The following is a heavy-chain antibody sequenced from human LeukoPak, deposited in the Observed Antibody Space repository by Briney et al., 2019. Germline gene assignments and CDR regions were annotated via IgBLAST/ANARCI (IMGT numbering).Heavy chain of an antibody. Sequence: GESLKISCKGSGCSFTSHWIGWGRQMPGKGLEWMGIISPGDSDTRYSPSFQGQVTISADKSISTAYLQWSSLKASDTAMYYCARGGNYGYYYFDYWGQGTPVTVSS. D-gene: IGHD2-15*01. CDR1: GCSFTSHW. J-gene: IGHJ4*02. V-gene: IGHV5-51*01. CDR2: ISPGDSDT. CDR3: ARGGNYGYYYFDY.